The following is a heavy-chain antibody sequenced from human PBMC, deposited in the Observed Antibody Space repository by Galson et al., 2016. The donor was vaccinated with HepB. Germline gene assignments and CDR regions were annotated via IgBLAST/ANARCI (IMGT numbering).Heavy chain of an antibody. CDR3: ARSTDSRAQDGYSLGD. Sequence: SETLSLTCSVSGAPVSSTTFYWSWVRQSPGKGLEWVGYFFTPVRVYYHPSLTSRATISLDTSNYLFSLEIKAMTVAVTAVYFCARSTDSRAQDGYSLGDWGQGSLVTVSS. V-gene: IGHV4-39*07. J-gene: IGHJ4*02. CDR2: FFTPVRV. D-gene: IGHD5-24*01. CDR1: GAPVSSTTFY.